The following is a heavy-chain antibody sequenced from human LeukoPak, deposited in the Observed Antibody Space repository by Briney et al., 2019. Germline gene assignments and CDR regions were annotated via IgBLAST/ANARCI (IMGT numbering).Heavy chain of an antibody. J-gene: IGHJ4*02. CDR3: AKDYYYDTPRIFDY. CDR1: GFTFSSYS. V-gene: IGHV3-48*01. CDR2: ISSSSSTI. Sequence: GSLRLSCAASGFTFSSYSMNWVRQAPGKGLEWVSYISSSSSTIYYADSVKGRFTISGDNSKNTLYLQMNSLRAEDTAVYYCAKDYYYDTPRIFDYWGQGTLVTVSS. D-gene: IGHD3-22*01.